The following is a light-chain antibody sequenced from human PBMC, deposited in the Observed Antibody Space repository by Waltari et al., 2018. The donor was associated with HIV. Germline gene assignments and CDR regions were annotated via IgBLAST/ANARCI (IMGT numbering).Light chain of an antibody. CDR2: RDN. Sequence: SYELTQPLPVSVALGQTAKITCGGNNIASQNVHWYQQRPGQAPVLVLYRDNIRPSGSPDRFSGSNSGNTAILSISRVQAEDEGDYDCQVWDSSTGVFGGGTNLTVL. J-gene: IGLJ3*02. CDR3: QVWDSSTGV. CDR1: NIASQN. V-gene: IGLV3-9*01.